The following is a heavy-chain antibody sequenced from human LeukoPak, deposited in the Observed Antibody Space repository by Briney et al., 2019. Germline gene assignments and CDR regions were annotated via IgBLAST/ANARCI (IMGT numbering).Heavy chain of an antibody. CDR2: IYYSGST. V-gene: IGHV4-59*08. J-gene: IGHJ4*02. D-gene: IGHD5-18*01. CDR3: ARVVRIDSYPSGY. CDR1: GGSISSYY. Sequence: SETLSLTCTVSGGSISSYYWSWIRQPPGKGLEWIGYIYYSGSTNYNPSLKSRVTISVDTSKNQFSLKLSSVTAADTAVYYCARVVRIDSYPSGYWGQGTLVTVSS.